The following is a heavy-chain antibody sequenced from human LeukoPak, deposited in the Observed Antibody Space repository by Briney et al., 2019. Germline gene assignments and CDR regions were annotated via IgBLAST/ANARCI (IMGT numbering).Heavy chain of an antibody. CDR3: ARDPRSNWFDP. J-gene: IGHJ5*02. CDR1: GYTFTVYY. V-gene: IGHV1-2*02. Sequence: GASVKVSCKASGYTFTVYYIHWVRQAPGQGLEWMGWINPNSGGTNYAQKFQGRVTMTRDTSISTAYMELSSLISDDTAVYYCARDPRSNWFDPWGQGTLDTVSS. CDR2: INPNSGGT.